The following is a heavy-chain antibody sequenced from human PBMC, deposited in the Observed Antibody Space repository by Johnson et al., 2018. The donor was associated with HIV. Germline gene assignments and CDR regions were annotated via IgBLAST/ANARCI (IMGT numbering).Heavy chain of an antibody. CDR1: GFTFNSHW. J-gene: IGHJ3*02. V-gene: IGHV3-7*04. D-gene: IGHD5-24*01. Sequence: EVQVLESGGGVVQPGGSLRLSCAASGFTFNSHWMSWVRQAPGKGLEWVANIKADGSETYYVDSVKGRFTISRDNAKNSVFLQVNSLTAEDTALYFCARGYIGAFDIWGQGTLVTVSS. CDR3: ARGYIGAFDI. CDR2: IKADGSET.